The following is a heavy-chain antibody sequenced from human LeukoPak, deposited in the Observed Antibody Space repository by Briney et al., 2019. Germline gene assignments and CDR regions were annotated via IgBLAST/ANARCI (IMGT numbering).Heavy chain of an antibody. CDR2: IYYSGST. CDR1: GGSISSYY. J-gene: IGHJ4*02. CDR3: ARGLPIDY. Sequence: MPSETLSLTCTVSGGSISSYYWNWIRQPPGKRLEWIGYIYYSGSTNYNPSLKSRVTISVDTSKNQFSLKLRSVTAADTAVYYCARGLPIDYWGQGTLVTVSS. V-gene: IGHV4-59*08.